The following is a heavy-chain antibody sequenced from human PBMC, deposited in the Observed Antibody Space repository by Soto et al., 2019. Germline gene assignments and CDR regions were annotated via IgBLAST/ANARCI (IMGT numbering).Heavy chain of an antibody. CDR1: GSSISDHY. Sequence: VQLVESGGGLVQPGGSLRLSCSASGSSISDHYMDWVRQAPGKGLEWVGRSGNKVNSDTTEYASSVKGRFTISRDNAKNSLYLQMNSLRAEDTAVYYCARVWENPSYWYFDLWGRGTLVTVSS. CDR2: SGNKVNSDTT. CDR3: ARVWENPSYWYFDL. V-gene: IGHV3-72*01. J-gene: IGHJ2*01. D-gene: IGHD1-26*01.